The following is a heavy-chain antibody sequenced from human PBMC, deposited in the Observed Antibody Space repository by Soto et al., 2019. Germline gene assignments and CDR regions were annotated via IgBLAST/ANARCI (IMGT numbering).Heavy chain of an antibody. CDR2: INHSGST. J-gene: IGHJ3*02. V-gene: IGHV4-34*01. CDR3: ARGECSSNYCFTRWPLDI. Sequence: SETLSLTCAVYGGSFSGYYWTWIRQIPGRGLEWIGEINHSGSTNYNPSLKSRVSISADTSKKQFSLNLTSVTAADTAVYYCARGECSSNYCFTRWPLDIWGQATVVTVSS. D-gene: IGHD2-2*01. CDR1: GGSFSGYY.